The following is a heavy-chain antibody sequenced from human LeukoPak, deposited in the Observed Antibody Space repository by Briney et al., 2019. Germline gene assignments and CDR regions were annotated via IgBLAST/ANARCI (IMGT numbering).Heavy chain of an antibody. CDR1: GFTFDDYA. CDR2: ISWNSGSI. D-gene: IGHD3-22*01. J-gene: IGHJ4*02. CDR3: AKGIYDSSGYYFDY. V-gene: IGHV3-9*01. Sequence: PGRSLRLSCAASGFTFDDYAMHWVRQAPGKGLEWVSGISWNSGSIGYADSVKGRFTIPRDNAKNSLYLQMNSLRAEDTALYYCAKGIYDSSGYYFDYWGQGTLVTVSS.